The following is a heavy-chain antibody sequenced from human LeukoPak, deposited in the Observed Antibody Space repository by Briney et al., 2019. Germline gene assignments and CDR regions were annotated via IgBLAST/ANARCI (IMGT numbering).Heavy chain of an antibody. V-gene: IGHV1-18*01. D-gene: IGHD3-9*01. CDR1: GYTFTSYG. CDR3: AREMPDYDILTGYRYYFDY. Sequence: ASVKVSCKASGYTFTSYGISWVRQAPGRGLEWMGWISAYNGNTNYAQKLQGRVTMTTDTSTSTAYMELRSLRSDDTAVYYCAREMPDYDILTGYRYYFDYWGQGTLVTVSS. CDR2: ISAYNGNT. J-gene: IGHJ4*01.